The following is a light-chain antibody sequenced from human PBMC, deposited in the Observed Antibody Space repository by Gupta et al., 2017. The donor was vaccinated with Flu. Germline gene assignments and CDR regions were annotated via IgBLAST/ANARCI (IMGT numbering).Light chain of an antibody. Sequence: NCKSSQSVFYSSNNKNFLAWYQQKPGQPPKLLLYWASTRESGVPDRFSGSGSGTDFSLTISSLQADDVADYFCLQYYSTPWTFGQGTRVEIK. J-gene: IGKJ1*01. V-gene: IGKV4-1*01. CDR1: QSVFYSSNNKNF. CDR2: WAS. CDR3: LQYYSTPWT.